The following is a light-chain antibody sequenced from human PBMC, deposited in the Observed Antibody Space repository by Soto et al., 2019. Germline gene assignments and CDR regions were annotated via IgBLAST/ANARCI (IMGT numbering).Light chain of an antibody. Sequence: EIVLTQSPGTLSLSPGERATLSCRASQSVSSTYVAWYQQKPGQAPRLLIYDASNRATGIPARFSGSGSGTDFTLTISSLEPEDFAVYYCQQHSGWPRTFGQGTKVDIK. CDR3: QQHSGWPRT. CDR2: DAS. J-gene: IGKJ1*01. V-gene: IGKV3-11*01. CDR1: QSVSSTY.